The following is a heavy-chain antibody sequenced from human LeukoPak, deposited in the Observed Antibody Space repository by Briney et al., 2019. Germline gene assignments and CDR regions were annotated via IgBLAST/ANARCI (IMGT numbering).Heavy chain of an antibody. CDR1: GFTFSSYA. D-gene: IGHD2-15*01. J-gene: IGHJ3*02. Sequence: AGSLRLSCAASGFTFSSYAMSWVRQAPGKGLEWVSAISGSGGSTYYADSVKGRFTISRDNSKNMLYLQMNSLRAEDTAVYYCAKVGYGGGSWGAFDIWGQGTMVTVSS. CDR2: ISGSGGST. CDR3: AKVGYGGGSWGAFDI. V-gene: IGHV3-23*01.